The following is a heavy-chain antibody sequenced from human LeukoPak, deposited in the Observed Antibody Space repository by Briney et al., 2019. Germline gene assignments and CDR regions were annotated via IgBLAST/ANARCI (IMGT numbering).Heavy chain of an antibody. V-gene: IGHV3-49*04. CDR2: IRRRAFGETA. CDR1: GFILGVYA. D-gene: IGHD6-13*01. Sequence: GGSLRLSCTASGFILGVYAVRWVRRARGRGLEGVVLIRRRAFGETADYAASVKGRFTISRDDSESIAYLQMNSLKTEDTAVYYCTREGAAAAYGMDVWGQGTTVTVSS. J-gene: IGHJ6*02. CDR3: TREGAAAAYGMDV.